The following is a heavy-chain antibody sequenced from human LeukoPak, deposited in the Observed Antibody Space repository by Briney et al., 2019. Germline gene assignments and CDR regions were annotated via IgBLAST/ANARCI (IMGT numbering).Heavy chain of an antibody. CDR2: ISYDGSNK. Sequence: GRSLRLSCAASGFTFSSYGMHWVRQAPGKGLEWVAVISYDGSNKYYADSVKGRFTISRDNSKNTLYLQMNSLRAEDTAVYFCAKLGDYGDPLWDYWGQGTLVTVSS. V-gene: IGHV3-30*18. J-gene: IGHJ4*02. CDR1: GFTFSSYG. D-gene: IGHD4-17*01. CDR3: AKLGDYGDPLWDY.